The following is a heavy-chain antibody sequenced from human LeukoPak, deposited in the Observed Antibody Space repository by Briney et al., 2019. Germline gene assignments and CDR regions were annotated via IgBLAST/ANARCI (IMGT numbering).Heavy chain of an antibody. Sequence: ASVKVSCKASGGPVSSYAISWVRQAPGQGLEWMGGIIPIFGTANYAQKFQGRVTITTDESTSTDYMELSSMRSEDTAVYYCAREILPSYGPENAFDIWGQGTMVTVSS. CDR3: AREILPSYGPENAFDI. CDR2: IIPIFGTA. D-gene: IGHD5-18*01. V-gene: IGHV1-69*05. J-gene: IGHJ3*02. CDR1: GGPVSSYA.